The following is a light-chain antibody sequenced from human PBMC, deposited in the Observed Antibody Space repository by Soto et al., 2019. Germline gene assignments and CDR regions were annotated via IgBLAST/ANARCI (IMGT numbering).Light chain of an antibody. CDR2: DAS. CDR3: QQRSNWPPGVT. J-gene: IGKJ4*01. V-gene: IGKV3-11*01. CDR1: QSLNNK. Sequence: EIVLTQSPATLSLSPGERATLSCRASQSLNNKLVWYQQKPGQAPRLLIYDASNRATGIAARFSGSGSGTDFTLTISSREPEDFAVYYCQQRSNWPPGVTFGGGTKVEIK.